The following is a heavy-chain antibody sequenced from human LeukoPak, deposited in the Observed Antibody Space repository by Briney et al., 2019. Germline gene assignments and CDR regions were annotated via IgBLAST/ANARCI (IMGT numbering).Heavy chain of an antibody. CDR3: ARGSEDYDSSGYYYDLGDY. J-gene: IGHJ4*02. Sequence: IPSETLSLTCAVSGDSISSSNWWSWVRQPPGKGLEWIGYIYYSGSTNYNPSLKSRVTISVYTSKNQFSLKLSSVTAADTAVYYCARGSEDYDSSGYYYDLGDYWGQGNLVTVSS. CDR2: IYYSGST. CDR1: GDSISSSNW. D-gene: IGHD3-22*01. V-gene: IGHV4-4*02.